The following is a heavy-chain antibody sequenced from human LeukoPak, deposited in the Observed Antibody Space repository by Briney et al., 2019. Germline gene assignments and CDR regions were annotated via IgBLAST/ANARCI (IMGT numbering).Heavy chain of an antibody. J-gene: IGHJ4*02. CDR1: GYTFTSYF. V-gene: IGHV1-46*01. Sequence: ASVKVSCKASGYTFTSYFMHWVRQPPGQGLDWMGIINTSGVSTSYAQKFQGRVTMTRDTSTSTVYMELSSLRSEDTAVYYCARDSADYGDYDYWGQGTLVTVSS. CDR3: ARDSADYGDYDY. CDR2: INTSGVST. D-gene: IGHD4-17*01.